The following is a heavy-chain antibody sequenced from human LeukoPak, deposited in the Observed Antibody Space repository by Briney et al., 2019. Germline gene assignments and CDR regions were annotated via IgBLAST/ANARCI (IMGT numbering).Heavy chain of an antibody. CDR1: GFTFSSYS. Sequence: GGSLRLSCAASGFTFSSYSMNWVRQAPGKGLEWGSYISTGGDNTFYADSVKGRFTVSRDNAKNSLFLQMDSLRAEDTAVYYCARAFCTSVSCPKGHYYYVMDVWGQGTTVTVSS. CDR3: ARAFCTSVSCPKGHYYYVMDV. J-gene: IGHJ6*02. CDR2: ISTGGDNT. V-gene: IGHV3-21*01. D-gene: IGHD2-8*02.